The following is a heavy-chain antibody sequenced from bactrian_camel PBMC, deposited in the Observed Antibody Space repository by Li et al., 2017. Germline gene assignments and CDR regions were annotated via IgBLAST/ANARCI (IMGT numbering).Heavy chain of an antibody. D-gene: IGHD7*01. J-gene: IGHJ6*01. CDR3: AAGGDFGY. Sequence: VQLVESGGGSVQAGGSVRLSCAASGYTFSRNSMGWFRQAPGKEREGVACMNFHASAMYADSVKGRFTISVDNEHNTLYLQMNSLKPEDKGVYYCAAGGDFGYWGQGTQVTVS. CDR1: GYTFSRNS. CDR2: MNFHASA. V-gene: IGHV3S53*01.